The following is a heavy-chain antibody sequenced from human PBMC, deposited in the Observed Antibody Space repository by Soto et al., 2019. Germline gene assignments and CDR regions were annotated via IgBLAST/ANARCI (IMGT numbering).Heavy chain of an antibody. D-gene: IGHD2-2*01. Sequence: QVQLVQSGAEVKKPGSSVKVSCKASGGTFSSYAISWVRQAPGQGLEWMGGIIPIFGTANYAQKFQGRVTITADETTSPAYMELSSLGSEDTAVDYCARDRGGGFCSSTSCSLDYWGQGTLVTVSS. CDR2: IIPIFGTA. CDR3: ARDRGGGFCSSTSCSLDY. V-gene: IGHV1-69*01. J-gene: IGHJ4*02. CDR1: GGTFSSYA.